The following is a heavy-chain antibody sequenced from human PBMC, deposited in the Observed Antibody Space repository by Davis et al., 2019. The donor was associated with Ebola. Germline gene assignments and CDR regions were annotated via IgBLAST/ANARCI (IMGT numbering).Heavy chain of an antibody. Sequence: SVKVSCKASGGTFSSYAISWVRQAPGQGLEWMGRIIPILGIANYAQKFQGRVTITADKSTSTAYMELSSLRSEDTAVYYCASFGYSYGSIDYWGQGTLVTVSS. D-gene: IGHD5-18*01. J-gene: IGHJ4*02. CDR1: GGTFSSYA. CDR3: ASFGYSYGSIDY. CDR2: IIPILGIA. V-gene: IGHV1-69*04.